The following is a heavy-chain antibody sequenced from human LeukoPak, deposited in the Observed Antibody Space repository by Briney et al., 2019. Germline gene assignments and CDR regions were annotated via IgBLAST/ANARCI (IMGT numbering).Heavy chain of an antibody. D-gene: IGHD6-19*01. Sequence: GASVKVSCKVSGYTFTSYDINWVRQATGQGLEWMGWMNPNSGNTGYAQKFQGRVTMTRNTSISTAYMELSSLRSEDTAVYYCARAPRLGYSSGFNGVYDYWGQGTLVTVSS. CDR1: GYTFTSYD. CDR2: MNPNSGNT. CDR3: ARAPRLGYSSGFNGVYDY. V-gene: IGHV1-8*01. J-gene: IGHJ4*02.